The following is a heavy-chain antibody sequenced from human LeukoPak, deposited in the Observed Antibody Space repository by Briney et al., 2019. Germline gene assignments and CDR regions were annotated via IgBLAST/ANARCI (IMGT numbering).Heavy chain of an antibody. D-gene: IGHD6-13*01. V-gene: IGHV3-21*04. CDR2: IGATQTYI. J-gene: IGHJ6*02. Sequence: PGGSLRLACTGAGFTFATYTFNWVRQAPGKGLEWVASIGATQTYIYYADSVKGRFTVSRDNAEKSVYLQMNSLRAEDTAVYYCAREEMSRSSSWYYYYGMDVWGQGTTVTVSS. CDR1: GFTFATYT. CDR3: AREEMSRSSSWYYYYGMDV.